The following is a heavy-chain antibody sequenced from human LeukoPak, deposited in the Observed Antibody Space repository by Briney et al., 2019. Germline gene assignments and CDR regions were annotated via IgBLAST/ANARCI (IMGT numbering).Heavy chain of an antibody. V-gene: IGHV1-24*01. J-gene: IGHJ6*03. D-gene: IGHD5-12*01. CDR2: FDSEDGET. CDR1: GYTLTELS. Sequence: ASVKVSCKVSGYTLTELSMHWVLQAPGNGLEWMGGFDSEDGETIYAQKLQGRVTMTEDTSTDTAYMELSSLRSEDTAVYYCATDGSGYDSNYYYMDVWGKGTTVTVSS. CDR3: ATDGSGYDSNYYYMDV.